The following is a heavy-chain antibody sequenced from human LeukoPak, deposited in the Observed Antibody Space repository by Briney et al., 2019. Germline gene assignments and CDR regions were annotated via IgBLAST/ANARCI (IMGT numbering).Heavy chain of an antibody. V-gene: IGHV4-61*02. CDR1: GGSISSGSYY. J-gene: IGHJ5*02. CDR2: IYTSGST. Sequence: SETLSLTCTVSGGSISSGSYYWSWIRQPAGKGLEWIGRIYTSGSTNYNPSLKSRVTISVDKSKNQFSLKLSSVTAADTAVYYCARGPGGYSFWFDPWGQGTLVTVSS. CDR3: ARGPGGYSFWFDP. D-gene: IGHD5-18*01.